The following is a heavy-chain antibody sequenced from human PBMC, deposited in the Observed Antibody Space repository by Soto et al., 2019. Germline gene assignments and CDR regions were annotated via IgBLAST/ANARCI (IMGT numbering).Heavy chain of an antibody. J-gene: IGHJ6*02. V-gene: IGHV4-4*07. D-gene: IGHD6-19*01. CDR2: MYFSGST. CDR1: GGSISSYS. Sequence: SETLSLTCTVSGGSISSYSWSWVRQPAGKGLEWIGRMYFSGSTSYSVSTNYDPSLKSRVTMSVDTSKNQFSLKLTSVSAADTAVYYCARAVTSSGWFQYYGMDVWGQGTRVTVYS. CDR3: ARAVTSSGWFQYYGMDV.